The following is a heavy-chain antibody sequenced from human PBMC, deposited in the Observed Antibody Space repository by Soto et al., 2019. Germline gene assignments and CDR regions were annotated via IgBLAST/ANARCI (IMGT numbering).Heavy chain of an antibody. CDR2: IIPIFGTA. D-gene: IGHD2-15*01. Sequence: QVQLVQSGAEVKKPGSSVKVSCKASGGTFSSYAISWVRQAPGQGLEWMGGIIPIFGTANYAQKFQGRVTITADEHTRTAYMELSSLRSEDTAVYYCARVVTVVKSFHYWYFDLWGRGTLVTVSS. CDR1: GGTFSSYA. V-gene: IGHV1-69*12. CDR3: ARVVTVVKSFHYWYFDL. J-gene: IGHJ2*01.